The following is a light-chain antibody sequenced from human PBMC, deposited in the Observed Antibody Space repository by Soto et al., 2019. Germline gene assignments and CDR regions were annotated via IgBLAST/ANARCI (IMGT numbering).Light chain of an antibody. CDR1: NSNIGAGYD. CDR2: GNS. Sequence: QSALAQPPSVSGAPGQRVTIACTGNNSNIGAGYDVHWYQQLPGTAPKLLIYGNSNRPSGVPDRFSGSKSGTSASLAITGLQAEDEADYYCQSYDSSLSGHYVFGTGTKVTVL. V-gene: IGLV1-40*01. J-gene: IGLJ1*01. CDR3: QSYDSSLSGHYV.